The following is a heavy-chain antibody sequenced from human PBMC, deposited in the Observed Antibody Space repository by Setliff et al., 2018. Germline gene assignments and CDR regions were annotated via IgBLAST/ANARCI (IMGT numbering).Heavy chain of an antibody. CDR3: ARSYDSGFYHQRDAYDI. CDR2: VDTSGRT. D-gene: IGHD3-22*01. CDR1: GASLRSGSYY. V-gene: IGHV4-61*02. J-gene: IGHJ3*02. Sequence: SETLSLTCTVSGASLRSGSYYWSWIRQPAGKKLEWIGRVDTSGRTNYNPSLESRVTISVDTSTNQFSLRLTSLTAADTAVYYCARSYDSGFYHQRDAYDIWGQGTMVTVSS.